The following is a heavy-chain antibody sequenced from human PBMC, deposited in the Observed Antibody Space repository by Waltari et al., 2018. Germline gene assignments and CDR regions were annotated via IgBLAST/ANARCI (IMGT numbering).Heavy chain of an antibody. CDR1: GFTFSSYS. CDR3: ARRGLVGATNNWFDP. CDR2: ISSISSDI. D-gene: IGHD1-26*01. V-gene: IGHV3-21*01. Sequence: EVQLVESGGGLVKPGGSLRLSCAASGFTFSSYSMNWVRQAQGKGLEWVSSISSISSDIYYADSVKGRFTISRDNAKNSLYLQMNSLRAEDTAVYYCARRGLVGATNNWFDPWGQGTLVTVSS. J-gene: IGHJ5*02.